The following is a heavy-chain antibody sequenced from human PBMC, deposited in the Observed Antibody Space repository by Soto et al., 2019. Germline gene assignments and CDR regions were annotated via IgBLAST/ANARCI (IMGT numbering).Heavy chain of an antibody. D-gene: IGHD3-22*01. CDR1: GFIFDDYA. Sequence: PGGSLRLSCAISGFIFDDYAMHWVRQAPGKGLEWVSGISWNSGKTGYADSVKGRFTISRDNAKNSLYLQMNSLRTEDTALYYCAKGSDYDFSGYFIFDYWGQGTLVTVS. J-gene: IGHJ4*02. CDR3: AKGSDYDFSGYFIFDY. CDR2: ISWNSGKT. V-gene: IGHV3-9*01.